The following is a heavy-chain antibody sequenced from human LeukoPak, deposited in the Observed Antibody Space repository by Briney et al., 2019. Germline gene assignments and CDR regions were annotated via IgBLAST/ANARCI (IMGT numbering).Heavy chain of an antibody. D-gene: IGHD3-10*02. CDR2: ISSSGSTI. CDR3: AELGITMIGGV. J-gene: IGHJ6*04. Sequence: GGSLRLSCAASGFTFSSYEMNWVRQAPGKGLEWVSYISSSGSTIYYADSVKGRFTISRDNAKTSLYLQMNSLRAEDTAVYYCAELGITMIGGVWGKGTTVTVSS. CDR1: GFTFSSYE. V-gene: IGHV3-48*03.